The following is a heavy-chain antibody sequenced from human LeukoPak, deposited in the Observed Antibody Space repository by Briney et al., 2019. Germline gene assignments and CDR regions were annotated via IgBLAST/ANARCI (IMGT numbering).Heavy chain of an antibody. CDR2: ISHSGSP. CDR1: GGFIINGKW. Sequence: SETLSLTCGVSGGFIINGKWWSWVRQPPGKGLEWIGEISHSGSPNYNPSLKGRLTISVDTAKNQFSLKLSSVTAADTAVYYCARHYYDSSGYYYVRYWGQGTLVTVSS. V-gene: IGHV4/OR15-8*01. CDR3: ARHYYDSSGYYYVRY. D-gene: IGHD3-22*01. J-gene: IGHJ4*02.